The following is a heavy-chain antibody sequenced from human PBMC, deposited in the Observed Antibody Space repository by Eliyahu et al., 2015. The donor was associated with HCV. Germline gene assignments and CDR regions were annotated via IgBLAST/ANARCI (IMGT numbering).Heavy chain of an antibody. D-gene: IGHD4-11*01. CDR2: IWYDGSNK. Sequence: QVQLVESGGGVVQPGRSLRXSXAASGFTFSSYAMHWVRQAPGKGLEWVAVIWYDGSNKYYADSVRGRFTISRDNSKNTLYLQMNSLRAEDTAVYYCARDWGTTVTTFDYWGQGTLVTVSS. CDR1: GFTFSSYA. V-gene: IGHV3-33*01. J-gene: IGHJ4*02. CDR3: ARDWGTTVTTFDY.